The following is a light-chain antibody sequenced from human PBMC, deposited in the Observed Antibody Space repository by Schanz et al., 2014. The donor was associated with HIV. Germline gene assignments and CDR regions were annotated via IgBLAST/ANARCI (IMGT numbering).Light chain of an antibody. CDR3: QSYDSSNQV. Sequence: FMLTQPHSVSESPGKTVTISCTRSSDSIASNYVQWYQQRPGSAPTTVIYEDNQRPSGVPDRFSGSIDSSSNSASLTISGLKTEDEADYYCQSYDSSNQVFGGGTKLTVL. CDR1: SDSIASNY. V-gene: IGLV6-57*04. J-gene: IGLJ3*02. CDR2: EDN.